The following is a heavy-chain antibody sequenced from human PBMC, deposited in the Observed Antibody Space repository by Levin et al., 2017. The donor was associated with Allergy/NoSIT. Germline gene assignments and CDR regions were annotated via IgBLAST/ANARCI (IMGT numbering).Heavy chain of an antibody. CDR2: MNPNSGNT. CDR3: ASRGAKRGREAFDI. Sequence: ASVKVSCKASGYTFTSYDINWVRQATGQGLEWMGWMNPNSGNTGYAQKFQGRVTMTRNTSISTAYMELSSLRSEDTAVYYCASRGAKRGREAFDIWGQGTMVTVSS. V-gene: IGHV1-8*01. CDR1: GYTFTSYD. J-gene: IGHJ3*02. D-gene: IGHD1-26*01.